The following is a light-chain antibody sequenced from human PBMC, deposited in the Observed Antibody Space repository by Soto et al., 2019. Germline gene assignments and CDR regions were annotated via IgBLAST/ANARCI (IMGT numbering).Light chain of an antibody. CDR1: QDISYY. Sequence: DIQMTQSPSSLSASVGDRVTITCRANQDISYYLAWYQQKQGKVPKLLIYGAPTLQSGVPSRFSGSGSGTDFTLTISSLQPEDIATYYCQKYHSAPRTFGQGTKVEIK. CDR3: QKYHSAPRT. CDR2: GAP. J-gene: IGKJ1*01. V-gene: IGKV1-27*01.